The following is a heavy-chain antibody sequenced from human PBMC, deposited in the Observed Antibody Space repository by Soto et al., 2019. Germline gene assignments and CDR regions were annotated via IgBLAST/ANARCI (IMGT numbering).Heavy chain of an antibody. V-gene: IGHV3-11*01. Sequence: GGSLRLSCAASGFTFSDYYMSWIRQAPGKGLEWVSYISSSGSTIYYADSVKGRFTISRDNAKNSLYLQMNSLRAEDTAVYYCARDFYFDFWGGYTRYFDTWGQGTVVPVSS. CDR1: GFTFSDYY. CDR3: ARDFYFDFWGGYTRYFDT. J-gene: IGHJ4*02. CDR2: ISSSGSTI. D-gene: IGHD3-3*01.